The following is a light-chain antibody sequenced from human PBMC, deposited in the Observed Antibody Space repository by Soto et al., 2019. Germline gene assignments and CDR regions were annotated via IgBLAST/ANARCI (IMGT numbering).Light chain of an antibody. CDR1: SSDIGGYKF. V-gene: IGLV2-8*01. CDR2: EVS. J-gene: IGLJ2*01. CDR3: SSYAGSNNVL. Sequence: QSALTQPPSASGSPGPSVTISCTGTSSDIGGYKFVSWYQQHPGKAPKLMIYEVSKRPSGVPDRFSGSKSGNTASLTVSGLQADDEADYYCSSYAGSNNVLFGGGTKLTVL.